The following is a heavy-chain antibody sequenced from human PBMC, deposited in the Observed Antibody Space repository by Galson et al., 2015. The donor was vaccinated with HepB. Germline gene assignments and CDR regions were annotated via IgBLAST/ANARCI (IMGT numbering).Heavy chain of an antibody. CDR1: GYTFTDYY. J-gene: IGHJ3*02. D-gene: IGHD3-16*02. CDR2: LNPNSGGT. V-gene: IGHV1-2*02. CDR3: ARDRGHYDYVWGSYRPGAFDI. Sequence: SVKVSCKASGYTFTDYYMHWVRQAPGQGLEWMGWLNPNSGGTNYAQKFQGRVTMTRDTSISTAYMELSRLRSDDTAVYYCARDRGHYDYVWGSYRPGAFDIWGQGTMVTVSS.